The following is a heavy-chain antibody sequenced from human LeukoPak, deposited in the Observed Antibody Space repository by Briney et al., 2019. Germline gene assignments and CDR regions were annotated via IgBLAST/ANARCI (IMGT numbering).Heavy chain of an antibody. V-gene: IGHV5-10-1*01. CDR3: ARLLDSRGCWYLAYDY. D-gene: IGHD2-15*01. CDR1: GYSFTIYW. J-gene: IGHJ4*02. Sequence: GESLKISCKGSGYSFTIYWISWVRQMPGKGLEWMGRIVPSDSYTNYSPSFQGHVTISADKSISTAYLQWSSLKASDTAMYYCARLLDSRGCWYLAYDYWGQGTLVTVSS. CDR2: IVPSDSYT.